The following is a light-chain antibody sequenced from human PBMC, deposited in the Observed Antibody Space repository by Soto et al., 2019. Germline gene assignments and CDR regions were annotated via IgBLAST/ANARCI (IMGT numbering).Light chain of an antibody. V-gene: IGLV2-14*01. CDR2: EVS. J-gene: IGLJ3*02. CDR3: SSYTSPGAWV. CDR1: SSDVGAYNS. Sequence: QSALAQPASVSGSPGPSITISCTGTSSDVGAYNSVSWYQQHPGQAPQLMIYEVSNRPSGVSNRFSGSKSGNTASLPISGLQAEDETDYYCSSYTSPGAWVFGGGPKLTVL.